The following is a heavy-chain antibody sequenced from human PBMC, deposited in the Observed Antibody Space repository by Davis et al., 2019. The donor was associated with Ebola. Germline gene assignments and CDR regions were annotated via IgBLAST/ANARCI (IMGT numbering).Heavy chain of an antibody. Sequence: AASVKVSCKASGYTFTSYAMNWVRQAPGQGLEWMGRINPNSGNTNYAQKLQGRVTMTTDTSTSTAYMELRSLRSDDTAVYYCARDFLLPWRYYYYGMDVWGKGTTVTVSS. CDR2: INPNSGNT. CDR3: ARDFLLPWRYYYYGMDV. V-gene: IGHV1-18*01. D-gene: IGHD4-23*01. CDR1: GYTFTSYA. J-gene: IGHJ6*04.